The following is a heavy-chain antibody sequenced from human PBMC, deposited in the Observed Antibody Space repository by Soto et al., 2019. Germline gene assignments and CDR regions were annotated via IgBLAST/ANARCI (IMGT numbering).Heavy chain of an antibody. V-gene: IGHV3-30-3*01. J-gene: IGHJ4*02. D-gene: IGHD3-3*01. CDR3: ANLDYDFWSGPDY. CDR1: GFTFSSYA. Sequence: PGGSLRLSCAASGFTFSSYAMHWVRQAPGKGLEWVAVISYDGSNKYYADSVKGRFTISRDNSKNTLYLQMNSLRAEDTAVYYCANLDYDFWSGPDYWGQGTLVTVSS. CDR2: ISYDGSNK.